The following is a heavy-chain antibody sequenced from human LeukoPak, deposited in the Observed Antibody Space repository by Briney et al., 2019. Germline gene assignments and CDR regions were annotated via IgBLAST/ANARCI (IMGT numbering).Heavy chain of an antibody. V-gene: IGHV3-21*01. Sequence: PGGSLRLSCAASGFTFSSYSINWVRQAPGKGLEWVSSITSSSSYIYYADSVKGRFTISRDNAKNSLYLQMNSLRAEDTAVYYCAREGADVLRFLEWLLPFDYWGQGTLVTVSS. D-gene: IGHD3-3*01. J-gene: IGHJ4*02. CDR3: AREGADVLRFLEWLLPFDY. CDR1: GFTFSSYS. CDR2: ITSSSSYI.